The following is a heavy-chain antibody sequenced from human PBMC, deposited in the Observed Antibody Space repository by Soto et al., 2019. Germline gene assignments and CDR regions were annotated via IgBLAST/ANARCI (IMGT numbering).Heavy chain of an antibody. CDR1: GCAFSGYW. Sequence: EVQLVESGGDLVQPGGSLRLSCGASGCAFSGYWMSWVRQAPGKGLEGVANIKQDGSEKYYVDSVKGRFTISRDNAKNSLYLQMNSLRVEDTAVYYCARATSVDAYWGQGTLVTVSS. D-gene: IGHD5-12*01. CDR3: ARATSVDAY. CDR2: IKQDGSEK. V-gene: IGHV3-7*01. J-gene: IGHJ4*02.